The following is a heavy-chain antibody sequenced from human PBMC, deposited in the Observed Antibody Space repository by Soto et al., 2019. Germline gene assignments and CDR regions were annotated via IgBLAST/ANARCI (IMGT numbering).Heavy chain of an antibody. D-gene: IGHD6-13*01. V-gene: IGHV4-31*03. J-gene: IGHJ4*02. Sequence: QVQLQESGPGLVKPSQTLSLTCTVSGGSISSGGYYWSWIRQHPGKGLEWIGYIYYSGSTYYNPSLYSRITISIETSKNQCSLKLSSATAADTAVEYCASIAAAGLNWGQGTLVTVSS. CDR1: GGSISSGGYY. CDR2: IYYSGST. CDR3: ASIAAAGLN.